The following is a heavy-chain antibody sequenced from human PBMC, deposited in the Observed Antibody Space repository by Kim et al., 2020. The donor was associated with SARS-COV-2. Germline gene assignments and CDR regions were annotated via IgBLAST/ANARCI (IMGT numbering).Heavy chain of an antibody. D-gene: IGHD3-3*01. Sequence: SDTLSLTCTVSGGSISSYYWSWIRQPPGKGLEWIGYIYYSGSTNYNPSLKSRVTISVDTSKNQFSLKLSSVTAADTAVYYCARGVEYYDFWSGYYRNWFDPWGQGTLVTVSS. CDR1: GGSISSYY. CDR3: ARGVEYYDFWSGYYRNWFDP. J-gene: IGHJ5*02. V-gene: IGHV4-59*01. CDR2: IYYSGST.